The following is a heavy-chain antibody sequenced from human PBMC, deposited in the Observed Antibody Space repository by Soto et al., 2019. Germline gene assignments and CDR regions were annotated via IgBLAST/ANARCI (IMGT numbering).Heavy chain of an antibody. D-gene: IGHD3-3*01. Sequence: EVQLVESGGGLVKPGGSLRLSCAASGFTFSNAWMSWVRQAPGKGLEWVGRIKSKTDGGTTDYAAPVTGRFTISRDDSKNTLDLQMNSLKTEDTAVYYCTTDSLVLRFLEWAFDPWGQGTLVTVSS. V-gene: IGHV3-15*01. J-gene: IGHJ5*02. CDR3: TTDSLVLRFLEWAFDP. CDR1: GFTFSNAW. CDR2: IKSKTDGGTT.